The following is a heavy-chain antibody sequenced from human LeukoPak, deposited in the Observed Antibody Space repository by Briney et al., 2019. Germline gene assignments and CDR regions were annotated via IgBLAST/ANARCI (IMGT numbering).Heavy chain of an antibody. Sequence: SETLSLTCTVSGDSISSNYWSWIRQPPGKGLECIGYIYYSGSTNYNPSLKSRVTISVDTSKNQFSLKLSSVTAADTAVYYCARRTYFYDSSGYYFDYWGQGTLVTVSS. CDR1: GDSISSNY. CDR3: ARRTYFYDSSGYYFDY. CDR2: IYYSGST. J-gene: IGHJ4*02. D-gene: IGHD3-22*01. V-gene: IGHV4-59*01.